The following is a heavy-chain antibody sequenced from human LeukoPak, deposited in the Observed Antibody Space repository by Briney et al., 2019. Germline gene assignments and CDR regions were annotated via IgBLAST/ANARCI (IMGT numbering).Heavy chain of an antibody. D-gene: IGHD3-22*01. CDR1: GFTFSSYA. Sequence: GGSLRLSCAASGFTFSSYAMSWVRQALGKGLEWVSAISGSGGSTYYADSVKGRFTISRDNSKNTLYLQMNSLRAEDTAVYYCAKDLQSITMIVVVMGDYWGQGTLVTVSS. V-gene: IGHV3-23*01. CDR2: ISGSGGST. CDR3: AKDLQSITMIVVVMGDY. J-gene: IGHJ4*02.